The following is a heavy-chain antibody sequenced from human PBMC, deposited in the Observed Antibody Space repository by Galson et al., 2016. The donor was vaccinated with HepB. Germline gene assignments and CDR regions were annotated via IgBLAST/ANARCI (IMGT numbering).Heavy chain of an antibody. D-gene: IGHD2/OR15-2a*01. J-gene: IGHJ4*02. Sequence: SVKVSCKASGYSYTLFGITWVRQAPGQGLEWMGWIASYANKTSYAQRFQGRISITTETSTSTSYLELRSLRADDTAIYYCARRYNLYCNGPSCHSDFDYWGQGSLVTVSS. CDR1: GYSYTLFG. V-gene: IGHV1-18*01. CDR2: IASYANKT. CDR3: ARRYNLYCNGPSCHSDFDY.